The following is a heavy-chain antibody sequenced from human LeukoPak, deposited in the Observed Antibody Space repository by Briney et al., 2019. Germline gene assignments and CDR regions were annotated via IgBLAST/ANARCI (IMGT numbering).Heavy chain of an antibody. CDR3: AREPMSIAAKSAFDI. V-gene: IGHV4-39*07. Sequence: SETLSLTCTVSGGSISSSSYYWAWIRQPPGQGLEWIGTVFYSGSTDYNPSLKSRVTISVDRSKDQFSLKLSSVTAADTAVYYCAREPMSIAAKSAFDIWGQGTMVTVSS. CDR2: VFYSGST. CDR1: GGSISSSSYY. D-gene: IGHD6-6*01. J-gene: IGHJ3*02.